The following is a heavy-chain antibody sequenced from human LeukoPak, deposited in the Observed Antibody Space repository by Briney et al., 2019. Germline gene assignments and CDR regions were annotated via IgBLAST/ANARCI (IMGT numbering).Heavy chain of an antibody. Sequence: GGSLRLSCAASGFTFTTSWMNWVRQAPGKGLQWVAGINPDGSEKYSVDSVKGRFTISRDNAKNSLYLQMNSLRAEDTALYYCARDRGYSSYDYWGQGTLVTVSS. CDR3: ARDRGYSSYDY. J-gene: IGHJ4*02. D-gene: IGHD6-19*01. V-gene: IGHV3-7*01. CDR2: INPDGSEK. CDR1: GFTFTTSW.